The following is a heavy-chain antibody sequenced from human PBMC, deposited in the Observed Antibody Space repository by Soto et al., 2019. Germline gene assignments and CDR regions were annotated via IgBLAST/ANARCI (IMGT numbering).Heavy chain of an antibody. D-gene: IGHD2-21*02. CDR2: ISGNSGKT. CDR3: ALPSCVGDCYFPFDY. J-gene: IGHJ4*02. CDR1: GVGLSTYA. Sequence: VQLLESGGGFVQPGGSLRLSCTASGVGLSTYAISWVRQAPGKGLEWVSVISGNSGKTDYADSVKGRFSISRDKSENTVYLQMNRLRADDTAVFYCALPSCVGDCYFPFDYWGLGTLVTVSS. V-gene: IGHV3-23*01.